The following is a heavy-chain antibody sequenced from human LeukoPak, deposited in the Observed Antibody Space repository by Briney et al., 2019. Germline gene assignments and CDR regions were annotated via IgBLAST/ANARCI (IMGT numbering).Heavy chain of an antibody. CDR2: IYTSGST. CDR1: GDSISSGNYY. Sequence: SETLSLTCTVSGDSISSGNYYWTWIRQPAGKGLEWIGRIYTSGSTNYNPSLKSRVTMSVDTSKNQFSLKLSSVTAADTAVYYCARAVGSGSFQTYYYYMDVWGKGTTVTISS. J-gene: IGHJ6*03. V-gene: IGHV4-61*02. D-gene: IGHD3-10*01. CDR3: ARAVGSGSFQTYYYYMDV.